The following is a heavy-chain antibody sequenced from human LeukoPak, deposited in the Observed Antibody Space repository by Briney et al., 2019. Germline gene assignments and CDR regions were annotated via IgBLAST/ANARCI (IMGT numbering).Heavy chain of an antibody. V-gene: IGHV3-30*04. CDR1: GFTFSSYA. D-gene: IGHD3-22*01. CDR3: ATDRLPYYYASCGIFYWFDA. Sequence: PGGSLRLSCAASGFTFSSYAMNWVRQAPGKGLEWVAVIRYDGSNKYYADSVKGRFTISRDNSRNTLYLQMNSLIAEHTAVYYCATDRLPYYYASCGIFYWFDAWGQGTLVTVSS. CDR2: IRYDGSNK. J-gene: IGHJ5*02.